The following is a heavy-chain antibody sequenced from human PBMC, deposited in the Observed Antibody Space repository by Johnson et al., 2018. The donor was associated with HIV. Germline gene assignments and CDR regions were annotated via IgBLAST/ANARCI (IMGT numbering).Heavy chain of an antibody. Sequence: GGSIRSSTFYWGWIRQPPGKGLEWIASISYSGYTYHTPSLKSRVTISIDASKNQFSLNLSSVTATDTAVYYCASRGSCGGDCYSLDYWGQGTLVTDSS. CDR2: ISYSGYT. CDR3: ASRGSCGGDCYSLDY. D-gene: IGHD2-21*02. CDR1: GGSIRSSTFY. V-gene: IGHV4-39*01. J-gene: IGHJ4*02.